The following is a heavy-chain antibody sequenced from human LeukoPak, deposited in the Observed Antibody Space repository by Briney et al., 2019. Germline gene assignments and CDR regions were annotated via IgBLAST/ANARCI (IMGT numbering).Heavy chain of an antibody. CDR1: GYTFTSYG. CDR3: ARDFNGIDIVVVVAATNWFDP. CDR2: ISAYNGNT. Sequence: ASVKVSCKASGYTFTSYGISWVRQAPGQGLEWMGWISAYNGNTNYAQKLQGRVTMTTDTSTSTAYMELRSLRSDDTAVYYCARDFNGIDIVVVVAATNWFDPWGQETLVTVSS. J-gene: IGHJ5*02. D-gene: IGHD2-15*01. V-gene: IGHV1-18*01.